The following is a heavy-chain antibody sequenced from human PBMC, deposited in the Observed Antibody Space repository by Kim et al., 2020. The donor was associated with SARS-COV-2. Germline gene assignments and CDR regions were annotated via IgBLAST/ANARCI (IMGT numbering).Heavy chain of an antibody. Sequence: GGSLRLSCAASGFSFRYYAMSWVRQAPGKGLEWVSGISGSGGSTYYADSVQGRFTISRDNSENTLYLQMNSLRAEDAAVYYCAKGVSNDFGMVINYDYMDVWGKGTTVTVSS. CDR2: ISGSGGST. J-gene: IGHJ6*03. D-gene: IGHD3-3*01. CDR3: AKGVSNDFGMVINYDYMDV. V-gene: IGHV3-23*01. CDR1: GFSFRYYA.